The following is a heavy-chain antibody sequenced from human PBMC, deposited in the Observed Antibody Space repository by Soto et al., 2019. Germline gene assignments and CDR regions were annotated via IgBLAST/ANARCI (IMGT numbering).Heavy chain of an antibody. CDR1: GASISNNDYY. V-gene: IGHV4-30-4*01. J-gene: IGHJ2*01. CDR3: ARMSYFYDKWYFDL. CDR2: VYYSGTT. Sequence: SETLSLTCTVSGASISNNDYYWSWIRQTPGKGLEWIGYVYYSGTTDYIPSLKSRLSMSIDKSQNQFTLKLNSVTAADTATYYCARMSYFYDKWYFDLWGRGTLVTVSS. D-gene: IGHD3-22*01.